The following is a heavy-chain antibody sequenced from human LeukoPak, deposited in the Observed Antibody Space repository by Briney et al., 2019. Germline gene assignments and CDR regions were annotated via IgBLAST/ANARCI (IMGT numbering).Heavy chain of an antibody. V-gene: IGHV3-48*01. CDR3: AKLQGYCSSTSCPAGY. D-gene: IGHD2-2*01. CDR1: GFTLSSYS. CDR2: ISTSSSNI. Sequence: GGSLRLSYAASGFTLSSYSMIWVRQAPGRGLQWVSYISTSSSNIYYADSVKGRFTISRDNAKNSLYLQMNSLRAEDTAVYYCAKLQGYCSSTSCPAGYWGQGTLVTVSS. J-gene: IGHJ4*02.